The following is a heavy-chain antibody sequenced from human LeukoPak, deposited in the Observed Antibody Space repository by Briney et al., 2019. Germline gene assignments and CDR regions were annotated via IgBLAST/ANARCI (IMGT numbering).Heavy chain of an antibody. CDR3: ARDRGHDGAFDI. CDR1: GFTFSSYA. J-gene: IGHJ3*02. V-gene: IGHV3-23*01. D-gene: IGHD5-12*01. CDR2: IADSGGTT. Sequence: QPGGSLRLSCAASGFTFSSYAMSWVRQAPGKGLEWVSGIADSGGTTYYADSVKGRFTISRDNSKNTLYLQMNSLRVEDTAVYYCARDRGHDGAFDIWGQGTMVTVSS.